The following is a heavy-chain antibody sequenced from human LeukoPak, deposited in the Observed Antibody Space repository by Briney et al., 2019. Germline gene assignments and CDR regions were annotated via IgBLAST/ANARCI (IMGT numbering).Heavy chain of an antibody. CDR2: ISGSSDKT. V-gene: IGHV3-23*01. D-gene: IGHD3-22*01. CDR1: GFTFSTYA. J-gene: IGHJ4*02. Sequence: GGSLRLSCVGSGFTFSTYAMSWVRQTPGKGLEWVSLISGSSDKTYYAASVKGRFTISIDNSKNTLYLQVSMLRADETAVYYCVKVRFDSSGYYENFDYWGQGTLVTVSS. CDR3: VKVRFDSSGYYENFDY.